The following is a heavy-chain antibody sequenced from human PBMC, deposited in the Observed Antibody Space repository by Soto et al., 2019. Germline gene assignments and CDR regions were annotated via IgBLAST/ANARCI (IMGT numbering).Heavy chain of an antibody. V-gene: IGHV4-31*03. Sequence: QVQLQESGPGLVKPSQTLSLTCTVSGGSISSGGYYWSWIRQHPGKRLEWIGYIYYSGNTYYNPSLKSRVAMSVDTSKNQFSLKLSSVTAADTAVYYCARDSAGTAMTFDYWGQGTLVTVSS. J-gene: IGHJ4*02. CDR3: ARDSAGTAMTFDY. D-gene: IGHD5-18*01. CDR1: GGSISSGGYY. CDR2: IYYSGNT.